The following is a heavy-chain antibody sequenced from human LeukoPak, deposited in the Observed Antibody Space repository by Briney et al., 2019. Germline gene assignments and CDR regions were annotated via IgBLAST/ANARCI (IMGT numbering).Heavy chain of an antibody. Sequence: GGSLRLSCAASGFTFSDYYMSWIRQAPGKGLEWVSYISSSGSTIYYADSVKGRFTISRDNAKNSLYLQMNSLRAQDTAVYYCARGPMVRGVMVYYYYGMDVWGQGTTVTVSS. D-gene: IGHD3-10*01. CDR2: ISSSGSTI. V-gene: IGHV3-11*01. CDR1: GFTFSDYY. CDR3: ARGPMVRGVMVYYYYGMDV. J-gene: IGHJ6*02.